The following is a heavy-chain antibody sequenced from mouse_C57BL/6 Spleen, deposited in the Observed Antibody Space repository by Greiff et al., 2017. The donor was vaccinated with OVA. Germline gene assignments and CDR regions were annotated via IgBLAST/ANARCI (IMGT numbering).Heavy chain of an antibody. CDR3: ARDYYGNFPFAY. V-gene: IGHV1-82*01. CDR1: GYAFSSSW. Sequence: VQLQQSGPELVKPGASVKISCKASGYAFSSSWMNWVKQRPGKGLEWIGRIYPGDGDTNYNGKFKGKATLTADKSSSTAYLQLSSLTSEDSAVYFGARDYYGNFPFAYWGQGTLVTVSA. D-gene: IGHD2-1*01. J-gene: IGHJ3*01. CDR2: IYPGDGDT.